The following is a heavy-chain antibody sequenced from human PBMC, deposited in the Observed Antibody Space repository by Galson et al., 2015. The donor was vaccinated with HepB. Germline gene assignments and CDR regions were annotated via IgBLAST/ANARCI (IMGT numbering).Heavy chain of an antibody. D-gene: IGHD2-2*01. V-gene: IGHV1-18*01. CDR2: ISAYNGNT. CDR3: ARTGVGYCSSTSCWGAFDI. CDR1: GYTFTSYG. J-gene: IGHJ3*02. Sequence: SVKVSCKASGYTFTSYGISWVRQAPGQGLEWMGWISAYNGNTNYAQKLQGRVTMTTDTSTSTAYMELRGLRSDDTAVYYCARTGVGYCSSTSCWGAFDIWGQGTMVTVSS.